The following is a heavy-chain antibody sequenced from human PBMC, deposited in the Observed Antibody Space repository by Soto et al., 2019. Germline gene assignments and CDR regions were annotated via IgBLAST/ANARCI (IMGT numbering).Heavy chain of an antibody. CDR2: ISYDGSNK. J-gene: IGHJ4*02. Sequence: GGSLRLSCAASGFTFSSYAMHWVRQAPGKGLEWVAVISYDGSNKYYADSVKGRFTISRDNSKNTLYLQMNSLRAEDTAVYYCAGKAYYDSSGYTDYWGQGTM. CDR1: GFTFSSYA. V-gene: IGHV3-30-3*01. D-gene: IGHD3-22*01. CDR3: AGKAYYDSSGYTDY.